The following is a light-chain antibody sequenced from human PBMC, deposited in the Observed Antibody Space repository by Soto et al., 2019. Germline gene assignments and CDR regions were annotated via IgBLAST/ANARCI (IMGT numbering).Light chain of an antibody. CDR3: CSYAGSYSWV. CDR2: DVS. CDR1: SSDVGGYNY. Sequence: SALTQPRSVSGSPGQSVTISCTGTSSDVGGYNYVSWYQQHPGKAPKLMIYDVSKRPSGVPDRFSGSKSGNTASLTISGLQAEDAADYYCCSYAGSYSWVFGGGTKLTVL. V-gene: IGLV2-11*01. J-gene: IGLJ3*02.